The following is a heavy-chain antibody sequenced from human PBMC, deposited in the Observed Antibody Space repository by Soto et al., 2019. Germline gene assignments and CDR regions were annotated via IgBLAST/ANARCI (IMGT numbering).Heavy chain of an antibody. V-gene: IGHV3-23*01. J-gene: IGHJ4*02. CDR2: ISGGGGST. CDR1: GFTFSSYA. Sequence: PGGSLRLSCAASGFTFSSYAMSWVRQAPGKGLEWVSAISGGGGSTYYADSVKGRFTISRDNSKNTLYLQMSSLRAEDTAVYYCAKDQSITGDYFDYWGQGTLVTVSS. CDR3: AKDQSITGDYFDY. D-gene: IGHD1-20*01.